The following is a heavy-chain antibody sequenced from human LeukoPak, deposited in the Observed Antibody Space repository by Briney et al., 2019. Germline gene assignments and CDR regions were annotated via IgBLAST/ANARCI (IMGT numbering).Heavy chain of an antibody. CDR3: AKGRVPYYYHYGLDV. CDR2: IGGSGVDT. D-gene: IGHD1-1*01. Sequence: GGSLRLSCAASGFTFSTYAMSWVRQAPGKGLEWVSSIGGSGVDTNHADSVKGRLTISRDNSKNTLYLQMNSLRAEDTAVYYCAKGRVPYYYHYGLDVWGQGTTVTVSS. V-gene: IGHV3-23*01. J-gene: IGHJ6*02. CDR1: GFTFSTYA.